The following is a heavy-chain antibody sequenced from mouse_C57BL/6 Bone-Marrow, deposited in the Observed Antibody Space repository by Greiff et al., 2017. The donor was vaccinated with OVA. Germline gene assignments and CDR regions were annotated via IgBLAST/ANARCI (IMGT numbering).Heavy chain of an antibody. CDR2: INPNNGGT. D-gene: IGHD2-12*01. Sequence: EVKLQQSGPELVKPGASVKISCKASGYTFTDYYMNWVKQSHGKSLEWIGDINPNNGGTSYNQKFKGKATLTVDKSSSTAYMELRSLTSEDSAVYYCARSPLYTRAWFAYWGQGTLVTVSA. J-gene: IGHJ3*01. CDR3: ARSPLYTRAWFAY. CDR1: GYTFTDYY. V-gene: IGHV1-26*01.